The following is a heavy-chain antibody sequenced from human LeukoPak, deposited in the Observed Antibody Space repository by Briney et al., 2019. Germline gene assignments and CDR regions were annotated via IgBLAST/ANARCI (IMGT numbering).Heavy chain of an antibody. CDR1: GGSFRGYY. CDR2: INHSGST. J-gene: IGHJ4*02. CDR3: ARLDYDSSGYSLDY. Sequence: PSETLSLTCAVYGGSFRGYYWSWIRQPPGKGLEWIGEINHSGSTNYNPSLKSRVTISVDTSKNQFSLKLSSVTAADTAVYYCARLDYDSSGYSLDYWGQGTLVTVSS. V-gene: IGHV4-34*01. D-gene: IGHD3-22*01.